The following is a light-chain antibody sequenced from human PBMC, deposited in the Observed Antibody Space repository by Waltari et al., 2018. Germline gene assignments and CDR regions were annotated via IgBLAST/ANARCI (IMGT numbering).Light chain of an antibody. J-gene: IGLJ1*01. CDR3: LLFYGGAYV. Sequence: QTVVTQEPSLTVSPGGTVTPTCASSAGAVPSRSVPTWFQQRPGQPPKSLIYSADNKHSWTPARFSGSFIGGKAALTVSGVQPEDEADYFCLLFYGGAYVFGTGTKLTVL. V-gene: IGLV7-43*01. CDR1: AGAVPSRSV. CDR2: SAD.